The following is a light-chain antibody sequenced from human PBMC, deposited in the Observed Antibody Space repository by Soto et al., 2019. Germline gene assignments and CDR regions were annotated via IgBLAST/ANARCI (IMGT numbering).Light chain of an antibody. J-gene: IGLJ1*01. CDR1: SSDVGGYNY. CDR2: DVS. Sequence: QSALTQPPSASGSPGQSVTISCTGTSSDVGGYNYVSWYQQHPGKAPKLMIYDVSNRPSGVPDRFSGSKSGNTASLTISGLQAEDEADYYCSSYAVSNNCNDVFGTGTKVTVL. V-gene: IGLV2-8*01. CDR3: SSYAVSNNCNDV.